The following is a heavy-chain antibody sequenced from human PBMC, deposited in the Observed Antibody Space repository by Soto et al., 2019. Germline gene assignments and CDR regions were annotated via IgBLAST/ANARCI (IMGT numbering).Heavy chain of an antibody. J-gene: IGHJ5*02. Sequence: SETLSLTCTVSGGSISSYYWSWIRQPPGKGLEWIGEINHSGSTNYNPSLKSRVTISVDTSKNQFSLKLSSVTAADTAVYYCASGGSSSNWFDPWGQGTLVTVSS. CDR3: ASGGSSSNWFDP. CDR2: INHSGST. V-gene: IGHV4-34*01. D-gene: IGHD2-15*01. CDR1: GGSISSYY.